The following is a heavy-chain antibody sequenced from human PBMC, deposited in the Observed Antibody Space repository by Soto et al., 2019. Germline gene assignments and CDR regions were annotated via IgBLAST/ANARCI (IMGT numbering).Heavy chain of an antibody. J-gene: IGHJ4*02. Sequence: VGSLRLSCAASGFTFSSYGMSWVRQAPGKGLEWVSAISSSGGSAYYADSVKGRFTISRDNSKNTLYLQMNSLRAEDTAVYYCARGATSPSYWGQGTLVTVSS. CDR3: ARGATSPSY. CDR2: ISSSGGSA. V-gene: IGHV3-23*01. CDR1: GFTFSSYG.